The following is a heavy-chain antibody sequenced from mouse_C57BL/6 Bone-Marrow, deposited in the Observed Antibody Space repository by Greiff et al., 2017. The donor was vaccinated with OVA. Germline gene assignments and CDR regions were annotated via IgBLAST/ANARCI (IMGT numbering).Heavy chain of an antibody. V-gene: IGHV1-7*01. CDR3: AREGLSTVVATGD. J-gene: IGHJ2*01. D-gene: IGHD1-1*01. CDR2: INPCSGYT. Sequence: VQLQQSGAELAKPGASVKLSCKASGYTFTSYWMHWVKQRPGQGLEWIGYINPCSGYTKYNQKYKDKATLTANKSSSTAYMQLSILTYEDSAVDYCAREGLSTVVATGDWGQGTTLTVSS. CDR1: GYTFTSYW.